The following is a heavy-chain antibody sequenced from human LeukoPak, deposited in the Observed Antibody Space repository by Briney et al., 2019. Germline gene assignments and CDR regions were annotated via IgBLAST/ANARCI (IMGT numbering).Heavy chain of an antibody. D-gene: IGHD3-10*01. CDR2: IYNIGST. Sequence: SESLSLTCNVSGGSISSYHWSWIRQPAGKGLEWVGRIYNIGSTNYNPSLKSRVFISVDKSKNLLSLKLISVTAADTAVYFCARDSERPPYYYYYMDVWGRGTTVTVSS. J-gene: IGHJ6*03. CDR3: ARDSERPPYYYYYMDV. CDR1: GGSISSYH. V-gene: IGHV4-4*07.